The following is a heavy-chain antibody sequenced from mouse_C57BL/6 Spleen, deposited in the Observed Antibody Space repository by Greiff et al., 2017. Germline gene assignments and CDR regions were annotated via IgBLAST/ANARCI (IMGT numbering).Heavy chain of an antibody. Sequence: QVQLKESGAELVRPGASVTLSCRASGYTFTDYEMHWVKQTPVHGLEWIGAIDPETGGTAYNQKFKGKAILTADKSSSTAYMELRSLTSEDSAVYYCTRGATVRYFDYWGQGTTLTVSS. D-gene: IGHD1-1*01. CDR2: IDPETGGT. CDR3: TRGATVRYFDY. V-gene: IGHV1-15*01. CDR1: GYTFTDYE. J-gene: IGHJ2*01.